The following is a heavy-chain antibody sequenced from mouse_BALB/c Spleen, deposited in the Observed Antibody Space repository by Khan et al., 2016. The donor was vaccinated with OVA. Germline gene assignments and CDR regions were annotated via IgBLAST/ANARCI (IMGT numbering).Heavy chain of an antibody. Sequence: LQQSGPGLVKPSQSLSLTCTVTGYSITTDYAWNWIRQFPGNKLEWMGYISYSGSTNYHPSLKSRISIIRDTSKNQFFLQLNSVTTEDTATXFCARRYYYGHYYFDVWGAGTTVTVSS. CDR2: ISYSGST. CDR1: GYSITTDYA. CDR3: ARRYYYGHYYFDV. J-gene: IGHJ1*01. D-gene: IGHD1-1*01. V-gene: IGHV3-2*02.